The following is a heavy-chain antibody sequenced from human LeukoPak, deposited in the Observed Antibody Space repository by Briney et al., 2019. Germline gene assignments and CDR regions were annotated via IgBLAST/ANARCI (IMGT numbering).Heavy chain of an antibody. J-gene: IGHJ4*02. D-gene: IGHD6-19*01. Sequence: SETLSLTCTVSGGSLSSYYWSWIRQPPGKGLEWIGYIYYSGSTNYNPSLKSRVTISVDTSKNQFSLKLSSVTAADTAVYYCAGAPRDSSGWYPFDYWGQGTLVTVSS. CDR2: IYYSGST. V-gene: IGHV4-59*01. CDR3: AGAPRDSSGWYPFDY. CDR1: GGSLSSYY.